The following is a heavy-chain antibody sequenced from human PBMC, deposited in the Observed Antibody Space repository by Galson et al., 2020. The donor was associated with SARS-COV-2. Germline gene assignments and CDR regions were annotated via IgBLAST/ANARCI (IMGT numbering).Heavy chain of an antibody. CDR1: GFIFDDYA. Sequence: SLKISCGASGFIFDDYAMHWVRQAPGKGLEWVSGISWNSGSIGYADSVKGRFTISRDNAKNSLYLQMNNLRAEDTALYYCAKSVAGNIAVAATWGQGTLVTVSA. J-gene: IGHJ4*02. V-gene: IGHV3-9*01. CDR2: ISWNSGSI. D-gene: IGHD6-19*01. CDR3: AKSVAGNIAVAAT.